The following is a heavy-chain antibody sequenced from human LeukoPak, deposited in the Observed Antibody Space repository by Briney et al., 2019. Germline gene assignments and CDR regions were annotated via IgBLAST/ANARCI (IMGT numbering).Heavy chain of an antibody. CDR2: INPSGGST. V-gene: IGHV1-46*01. Sequence: ASVKVSCKASGYTFTSYFMHWLRQAPGQGLEWMGIINPSGGSTSYAQKFQGRVTMTRDTSTSTAYMELSSLRSEDTAVYYCARASIAARYRFDYWGQGTLVTVSS. CDR1: GYTFTSYF. CDR3: ARASIAARYRFDY. J-gene: IGHJ4*02. D-gene: IGHD6-6*01.